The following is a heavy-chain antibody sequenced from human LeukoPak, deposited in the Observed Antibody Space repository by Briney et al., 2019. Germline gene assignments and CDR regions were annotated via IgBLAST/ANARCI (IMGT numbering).Heavy chain of an antibody. CDR1: GGSIKSGTYY. V-gene: IGHV4-39*07. CDR2: MYYSGSA. J-gene: IGHJ4*02. D-gene: IGHD3-22*01. CDR3: AREGSGDYDSSGYITTFDY. Sequence: PSETLSLTCTVSGGSIKSGTYYWGWIRQTPGKGLEWIGSMYYSGSAYKNPSLKTRLTISVDTSKNQFSLKLSSVTAADTAVYYCAREGSGDYDSSGYITTFDYWGQGTLVTVSS.